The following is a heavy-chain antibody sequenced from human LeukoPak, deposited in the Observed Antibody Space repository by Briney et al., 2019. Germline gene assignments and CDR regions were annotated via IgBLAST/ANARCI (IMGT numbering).Heavy chain of an antibody. CDR1: GYTFTSYA. CDR2: INTGNGNT. J-gene: IGHJ6*02. CDR3: AGIVVVPAAITRALDYYGMDV. D-gene: IGHD2-2*01. V-gene: IGHV1-3*04. Sequence: ASETVSCTASGYTFTSYAMHWVRQAPGQRLECMGWINTGNGNTKYSQKFQGRVTITRDTSASTAYMELSSLRSEDTAVYYCAGIVVVPAAITRALDYYGMDVWGQGTTVTVSS.